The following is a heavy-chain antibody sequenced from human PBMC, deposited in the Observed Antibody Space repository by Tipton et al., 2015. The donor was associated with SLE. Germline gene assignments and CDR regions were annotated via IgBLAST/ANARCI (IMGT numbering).Heavy chain of an antibody. CDR3: ARGWYYYDSSGYFDC. V-gene: IGHV3-7*01. Sequence: SLRLSCAASGFTFSSYWMSWVRQAPGKGLEWVANIKQDGSEKYYVDSVKGRFTISRDNAKNSLYLQMNSLRAEDTAVYYCARGWYYYDSSGYFDCWGQGTLVTVSS. J-gene: IGHJ5*01. CDR1: GFTFSSYW. CDR2: IKQDGSEK. D-gene: IGHD3-22*01.